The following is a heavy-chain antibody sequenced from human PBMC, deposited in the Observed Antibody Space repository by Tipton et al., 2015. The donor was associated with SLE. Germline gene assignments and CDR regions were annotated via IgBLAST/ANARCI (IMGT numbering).Heavy chain of an antibody. J-gene: IGHJ4*02. Sequence: TLSLTCTVSGGSISSGGYYWSWIRRHPGKGLEWIGYTYYSGSTYYNPSLKSRVTISVDTSKNQFSLKLSSVTAADTAVYYCARDRGLGGFDYWGQGTLVTVSS. D-gene: IGHD3-16*01. CDR1: GGSISSGGYY. CDR3: ARDRGLGGFDY. V-gene: IGHV4-31*03. CDR2: TYYSGST.